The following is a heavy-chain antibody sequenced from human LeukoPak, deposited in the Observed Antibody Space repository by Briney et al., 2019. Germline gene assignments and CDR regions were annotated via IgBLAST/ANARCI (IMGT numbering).Heavy chain of an antibody. V-gene: IGHV5-10-1*01. CDR3: ARPNPPLTMVGPNWFDP. CDR1: GYSFTSYW. Sequence: GESLNISGKGSGYSFTSYWISWVRQMPGKGLDWMGRIDPSDSYTDYSPSFQGHVTISADKSISTAYLQWSSLKASDTAMYYCARPNPPLTMVGPNWFDPWGQGTLVTVSS. CDR2: IDPSDSYT. D-gene: IGHD4/OR15-4a*01. J-gene: IGHJ5*02.